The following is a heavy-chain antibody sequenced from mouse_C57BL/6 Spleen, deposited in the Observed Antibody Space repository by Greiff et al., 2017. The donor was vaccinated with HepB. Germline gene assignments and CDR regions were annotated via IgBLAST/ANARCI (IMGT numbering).Heavy chain of an antibody. CDR3: ARPSCYGSSPDWYFDV. V-gene: IGHV5-17*01. J-gene: IGHJ1*03. Sequence: EVHLVESGGGLVKPGGSLKLSCAASGFTFSDYGMHWVRQAPEKGLEWVAYISSGSSTIYYADTVKGRFTISRDNAKNTLFLQMTSLRSEDTAMYYCARPSCYGSSPDWYFDVWGTGTTVTVAS. CDR1: GFTFSDYG. D-gene: IGHD1-1*01. CDR2: ISSGSSTI.